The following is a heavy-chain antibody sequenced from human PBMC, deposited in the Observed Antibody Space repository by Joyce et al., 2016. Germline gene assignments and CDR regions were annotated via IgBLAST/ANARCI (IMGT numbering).Heavy chain of an antibody. CDR1: GGPFRGFF. CDR2: INNSGVT. CDR3: ARSQWLAPLMY. J-gene: IGHJ4*02. D-gene: IGHD6-19*01. Sequence: QVQLQQWGAGLLKPSETLSLTCAVSGGPFRGFFWTWVRQPPGKGLEWIGDINNSGVTNDNPSLKTRVTFSVDTSKNQFSLKLTSLSAADTAVYYCARSQWLAPLMYWGQGTPVTVSS. V-gene: IGHV4-34*01.